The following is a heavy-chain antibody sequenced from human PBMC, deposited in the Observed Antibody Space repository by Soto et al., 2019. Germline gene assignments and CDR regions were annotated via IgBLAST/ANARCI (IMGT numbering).Heavy chain of an antibody. CDR3: ARERGLLLWFGELSWFDP. V-gene: IGHV4-34*01. Sequence: QVQLQQWGAGLLKPSETLSLTCAVYGGSFSGYYWSWIRQRPGKGLEWIGEINHSGSTNYNPSLNGRVTISVDTSNNQFSLKLSSVTATDTAVYYCARERGLLLWFGELSWFDPWGQGTLVTVSS. D-gene: IGHD3-10*01. J-gene: IGHJ5*02. CDR1: GGSFSGYY. CDR2: INHSGST.